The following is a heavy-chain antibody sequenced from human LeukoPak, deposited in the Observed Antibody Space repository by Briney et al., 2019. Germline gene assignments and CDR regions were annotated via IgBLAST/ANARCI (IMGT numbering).Heavy chain of an antibody. Sequence: PGRSLRLSCVASGFIFKNYSISWVRQVAGRGLEWVSVLRASGRSTYYTDSVEGPFTISRYNSDNTVYLQMNSLRAVDTAVYYCAREDTAMVTFSYYYYGRDVWGQGTTVTVSS. D-gene: IGHD5-18*01. CDR3: AREDTAMVTFSYYYYGRDV. CDR2: LRASGRST. J-gene: IGHJ6*01. V-gene: IGHV3-23*01. CDR1: GFIFKNYS.